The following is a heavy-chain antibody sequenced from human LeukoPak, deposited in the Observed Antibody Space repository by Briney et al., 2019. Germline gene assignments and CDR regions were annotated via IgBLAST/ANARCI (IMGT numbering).Heavy chain of an antibody. CDR3: ARDNRNDAFDI. J-gene: IGHJ3*02. CDR1: GGSISSYY. Sequence: SETLSLTCTVSGGSISSYYWSWVRQPPGKGLEWIGYIYYNGSTNYNPSLTSRVTRSVDTSKNQFSLKLSSVTAADTAVYYCARDNRNDAFDIWGQGTMVTVSS. V-gene: IGHV4-59*01. CDR2: IYYNGST.